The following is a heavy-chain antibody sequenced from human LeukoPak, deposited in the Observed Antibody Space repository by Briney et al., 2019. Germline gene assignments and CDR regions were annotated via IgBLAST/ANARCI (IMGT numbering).Heavy chain of an antibody. V-gene: IGHV1-18*01. D-gene: IGHD5-12*01. CDR3: ARSVDIVATNHFDY. CDR2: ISAYNGNT. Sequence: VASVKVSCKASGYTFTSYGISWVRQAPGQGLEWMGWISAYNGNTNYAQKLQGRVTMTTDTSTSTAYMELRSLRSDDTAVYYCARSVDIVATNHFDYWGQGTLVTVSS. J-gene: IGHJ4*02. CDR1: GYTFTSYG.